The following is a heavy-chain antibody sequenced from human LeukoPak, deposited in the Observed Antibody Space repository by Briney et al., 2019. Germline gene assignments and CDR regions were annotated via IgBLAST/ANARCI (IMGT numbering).Heavy chain of an antibody. CDR1: GGTFSSYA. CDR3: ASPGVPPHYYYYYGMDV. CDR2: IIPIFGTA. Sequence: SVKVSCKASGGTFSSYAISWVRQAPGQGLEWMGGIIPIFGTANYAQKFQGRVTITADESTSTAYMELSSLRSEDTAVYYCASPGVPPHYYYYYGMDVWGQGTTVTVSS. D-gene: IGHD3-10*01. J-gene: IGHJ6*02. V-gene: IGHV1-69*01.